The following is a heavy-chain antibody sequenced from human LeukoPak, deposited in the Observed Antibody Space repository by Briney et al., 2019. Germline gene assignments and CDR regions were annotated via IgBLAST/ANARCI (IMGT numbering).Heavy chain of an antibody. V-gene: IGHV1-46*01. Sequence: ASVKVSCKASGYTFTSYYMHWVRQAPGQGLEWMGIINPSGGSTSYAQKFQGRVTMTRGTSTSTVYMELSSLRSEDTAVYYCAREDSYGNYYYYYGMDVWGQGTTVTVSS. D-gene: IGHD5-18*01. CDR1: GYTFTSYY. CDR3: AREDSYGNYYYYYGMDV. CDR2: INPSGGST. J-gene: IGHJ6*02.